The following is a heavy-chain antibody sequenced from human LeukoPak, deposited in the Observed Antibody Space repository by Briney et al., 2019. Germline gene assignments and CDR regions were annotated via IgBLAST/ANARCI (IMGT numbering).Heavy chain of an antibody. V-gene: IGHV4-31*03. Sequence: SETLSLTCTVSGGSISSGGYYWSWIRQHPGKGLEWIGYIYYSGSTYYNPSLKSRVTTSVDTSKNQFSLKLSSVTAADTAVYYCARTDCKSCGMDVWGQGTTVTVSS. CDR1: GGSISSGGYY. CDR2: IYYSGST. J-gene: IGHJ6*02. D-gene: IGHD2-21*02. CDR3: ARTDCKSCGMDV.